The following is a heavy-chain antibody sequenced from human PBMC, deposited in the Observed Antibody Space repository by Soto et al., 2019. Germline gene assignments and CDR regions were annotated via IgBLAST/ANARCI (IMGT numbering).Heavy chain of an antibody. J-gene: IGHJ3*01. CDR1: GFSLTTSGVG. CDR2: IYWHDDE. Sequence: QITLRESGPTLVKPTQTLTLTCTFSGFSLTTSGVGVGWIRQPPGKALEWLALIYWHDDERYSPSLERRRRISKDPSANQVVLKMTDMDPADTATSFCAHSRDPTYGLWCGYCCGFAVWGQGTMVTVSS. V-gene: IGHV2-5*01. CDR3: AHSRDPTYGLWCGYCCGFAV. D-gene: IGHD3-3*01.